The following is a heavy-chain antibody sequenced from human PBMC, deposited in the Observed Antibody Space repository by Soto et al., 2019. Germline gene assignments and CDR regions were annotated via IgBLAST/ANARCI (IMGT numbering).Heavy chain of an antibody. CDR3: ARDRGSGYDSGGGMHV. CDR1: GYTFTSYG. D-gene: IGHD5-12*01. Sequence: ASVKVFGKASGYTFTSYGISWVRQAPGRGLEWMGWISAYNGNANYAQKLQGRVTMTTDTSTSTAYMELRSLRSDDTAVYYCARDRGSGYDSGGGMHVWGQGTTVTVSS. J-gene: IGHJ6*02. V-gene: IGHV1-18*01. CDR2: ISAYNGNA.